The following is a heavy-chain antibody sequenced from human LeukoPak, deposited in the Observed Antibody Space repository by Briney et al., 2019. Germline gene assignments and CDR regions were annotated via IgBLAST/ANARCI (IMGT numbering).Heavy chain of an antibody. V-gene: IGHV1-69*01. J-gene: IGHJ5*02. Sequence: GSSVKVSCKASGGTFSSYAISWVRQAPGQGLEWMGGVIPIFGTANYAQKFQGRVTITADESTSTAYMELSSLRSEDTAVYYCARVPVRGYGDLPYNWFDPWGQGTLVTVSS. CDR2: VIPIFGTA. CDR3: ARVPVRGYGDLPYNWFDP. D-gene: IGHD4-17*01. CDR1: GGTFSSYA.